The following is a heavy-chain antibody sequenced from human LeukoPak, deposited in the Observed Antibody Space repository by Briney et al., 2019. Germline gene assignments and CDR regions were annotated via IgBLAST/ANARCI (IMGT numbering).Heavy chain of an antibody. V-gene: IGHV4-38-2*02. Sequence: SETLSLTCTVSGYSISSGYFWGWVRQPPGKGLEWIGSIYHSGSTYYNPSLKSRVTISVDTSKNQFSLKLSSVTAADTAVYYCAREDRVQQLVPFDYWGQGTLVTVSS. CDR1: GYSISSGYF. J-gene: IGHJ4*02. CDR2: IYHSGST. D-gene: IGHD6-13*01. CDR3: AREDRVQQLVPFDY.